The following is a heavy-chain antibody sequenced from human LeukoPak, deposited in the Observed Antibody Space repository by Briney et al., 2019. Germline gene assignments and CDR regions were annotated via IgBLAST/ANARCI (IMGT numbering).Heavy chain of an antibody. D-gene: IGHD3-22*01. V-gene: IGHV4-34*01. CDR2: INHSGST. CDR1: GGSFSGYY. Sequence: SETLSLTCAVYGGSFSGYYWSWIRQPPGKGLEWIGEINHSGSTNYNPSLKSRVTISVDTSKNQFSLKLSSVTAADTAVYYCARVLSYYYDSSGYSRVDAFDIWGQGTMVTVSS. J-gene: IGHJ3*02. CDR3: ARVLSYYYDSSGYSRVDAFDI.